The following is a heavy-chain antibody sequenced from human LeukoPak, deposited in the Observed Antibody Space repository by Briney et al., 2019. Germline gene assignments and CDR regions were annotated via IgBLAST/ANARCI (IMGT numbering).Heavy chain of an antibody. V-gene: IGHV4-34*01. CDR1: GGSFSGYY. CDR2: INHSGST. D-gene: IGHD3-16*02. CDR3: ARGEYYDYVWGSYRSVDY. Sequence: PSETLSLTCAVYGGSFSGYYWSWIRQPPGKGLEWIGEINHSGSTNYNPSLKSRVTISVDTSKNQFSLKLSSVTAADTAVYYCARGEYYDYVWGSYRSVDYWGQGTLVTVSS. J-gene: IGHJ4*02.